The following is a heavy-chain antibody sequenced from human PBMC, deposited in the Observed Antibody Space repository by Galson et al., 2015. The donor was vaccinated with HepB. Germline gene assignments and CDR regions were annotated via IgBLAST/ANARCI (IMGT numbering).Heavy chain of an antibody. CDR3: AREGTMVRGVIGDYYYYGMDV. CDR1: GFTFSSYA. V-gene: IGHV3-23*01. Sequence: SLRLSCAASGFTFSSYAMSWVRQAPGKGLEWVSAISGSGGSTYYADSVKGRFTISRDNSKNTLYLQMNSLRAEDTAVYYCAREGTMVRGVIGDYYYYGMDVWGQGTTVTVSS. D-gene: IGHD3-10*01. J-gene: IGHJ6*02. CDR2: ISGSGGST.